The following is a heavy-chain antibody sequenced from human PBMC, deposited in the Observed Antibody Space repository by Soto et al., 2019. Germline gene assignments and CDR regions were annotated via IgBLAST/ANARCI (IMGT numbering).Heavy chain of an antibody. J-gene: IGHJ6*02. V-gene: IGHV1-69*13. D-gene: IGHD6-19*01. CDR1: GGTFSSYA. CDR3: ARDFGLIAVAGTKDYYYYGMDV. Sequence: SVKVSCKASGGTFSSYAMSWVRQAPGQGLEWMGGIIPIFGTANYAQKFQGRVTITADESTSTAYMELSSLRSEDTAVYYCARDFGLIAVAGTKDYYYYGMDVWGQGTTVTVSS. CDR2: IIPIFGTA.